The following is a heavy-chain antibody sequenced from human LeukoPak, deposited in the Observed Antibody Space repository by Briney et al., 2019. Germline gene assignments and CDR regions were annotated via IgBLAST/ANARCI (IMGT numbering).Heavy chain of an antibody. CDR3: ARVPIFAMVRGALYYFDY. V-gene: IGHV3-23*01. CDR2: ISGSGGST. J-gene: IGHJ4*02. D-gene: IGHD3-10*01. Sequence: GGTLRLSCAASGFTFSSYGMSWVRQAPGKGLEWVSAISGSGGSTYYADSVKGRFTISRDNAKNTLYLQMNSLRVEDTAVYYCARVPIFAMVRGALYYFDYWAREPWSPSPQ. CDR1: GFTFSSYG.